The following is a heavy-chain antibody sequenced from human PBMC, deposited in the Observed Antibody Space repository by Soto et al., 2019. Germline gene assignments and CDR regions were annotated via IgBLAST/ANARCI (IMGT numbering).Heavy chain of an antibody. Sequence: SETLSLTGTVSANSIISSDFYWGWVRQPPGKGLEWIGSIFYLGSSYYNPSLKSRVTMSVDTSKNQFSLRLRSVTAADTALYFCARHSLALRKNNWFDPWRQGIMVTVSS. D-gene: IGHD3-3*02. CDR1: ANSIISSDFY. CDR2: IFYLGSS. CDR3: ARHSLALRKNNWFDP. J-gene: IGHJ5*02. V-gene: IGHV4-39*01.